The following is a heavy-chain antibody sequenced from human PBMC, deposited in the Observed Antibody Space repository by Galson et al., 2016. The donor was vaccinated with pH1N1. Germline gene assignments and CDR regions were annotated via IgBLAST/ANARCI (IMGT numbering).Heavy chain of an antibody. V-gene: IGHV3-43*02. CDR3: AKARGNDYKTYWYFDL. Sequence: SLRLSCAASGFNFVDYAMHWVRQAPGKGLEWVSLLSGDGGTLYYGDSVRGRFTISRDNSKNSLYLQMNSLRPEDSALYYCAKARGNDYKTYWYFDLWGRGTLVNVSS. D-gene: IGHD1-1*01. J-gene: IGHJ2*01. CDR2: LSGDGGTL. CDR1: GFNFVDYA.